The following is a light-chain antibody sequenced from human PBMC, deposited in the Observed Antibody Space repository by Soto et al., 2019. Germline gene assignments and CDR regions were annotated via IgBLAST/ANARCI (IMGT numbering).Light chain of an antibody. CDR3: GTWESSRNWV. CDR1: TSNIGNNY. Sequence: QSVLTQSPSVSAAPGQTVTISCFGTTSNIGNNYVSWYQLLPETAPKLLIYDNIKRPSGIPDRISGSKSGTSATLVITGLQTGDEADYYCGTWESSRNWVFGGGTKVTVL. CDR2: DNI. V-gene: IGLV1-51*01. J-gene: IGLJ3*02.